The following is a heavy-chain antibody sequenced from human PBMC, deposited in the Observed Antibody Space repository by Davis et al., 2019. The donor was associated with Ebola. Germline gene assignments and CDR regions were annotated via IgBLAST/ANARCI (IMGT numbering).Heavy chain of an antibody. V-gene: IGHV3-74*01. CDR1: GFTFSNYW. CDR2: IKTDGSTT. D-gene: IGHD4-11*01. Sequence: GESLKISCAASGFTFSNYWMFWVRQTPGKGLVWVSRIKTDGSTTNYADSVRGRFTISRDNAKNSLYLQMNSLRAEDTAVYYCARDSDDYSFDYWGQGTLVTVSS. J-gene: IGHJ4*02. CDR3: ARDSDDYSFDY.